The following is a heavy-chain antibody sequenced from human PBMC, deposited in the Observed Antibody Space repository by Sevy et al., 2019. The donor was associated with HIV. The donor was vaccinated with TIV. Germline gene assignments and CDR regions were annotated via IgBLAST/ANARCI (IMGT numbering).Heavy chain of an antibody. D-gene: IGHD5-18*01. CDR1: GYTFTSYD. V-gene: IGHV1-8*01. CDR3: AGGVAAYSYDFLDY. Sequence: ASVKVSCKASGYTFTSYDINWVRQATGQGLEWMGWMNPNSGNTGYAQKFQGRVTMTRNTSISTADMELSSRRSEDTAVYYCAGGVAAYSYDFLDYWGQGTLVTVSS. J-gene: IGHJ4*02. CDR2: MNPNSGNT.